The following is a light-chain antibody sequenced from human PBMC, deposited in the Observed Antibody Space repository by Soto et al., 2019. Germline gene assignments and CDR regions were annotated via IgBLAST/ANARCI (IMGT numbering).Light chain of an antibody. Sequence: DVQMTQSPSTLSASIGDRVTITCRASQSISSWLAWYQQKPGKAPKLLIYKASSLESGVPSRFSGSGSRTEFTLTISSLQPDDSATYYCQQYNTFSRTFGQGTKVEIK. J-gene: IGKJ1*01. V-gene: IGKV1-5*03. CDR3: QQYNTFSRT. CDR1: QSISSW. CDR2: KAS.